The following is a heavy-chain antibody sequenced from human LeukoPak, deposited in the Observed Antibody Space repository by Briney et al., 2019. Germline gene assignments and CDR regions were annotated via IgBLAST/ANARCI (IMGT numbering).Heavy chain of an antibody. Sequence: GGSLRLSCEASSGFTFGNYDMHWLPQAPGKGLEWLSSIGISGDYSTYYAESVKGRFSISRDNAKNFLYLQMDRLRAEDTAVYYCARNRGYCDETSCPKWFAPWGQGTLVIVSS. D-gene: IGHD2-15*01. CDR1: GFTFGNYD. CDR3: ARNRGYCDETSCPKWFAP. J-gene: IGHJ5*02. CDR2: IGISGDYST. V-gene: IGHV3-48*03.